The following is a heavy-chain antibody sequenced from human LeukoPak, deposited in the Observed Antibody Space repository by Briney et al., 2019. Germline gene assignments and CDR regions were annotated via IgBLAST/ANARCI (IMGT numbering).Heavy chain of an antibody. CDR3: ASGYDSSGYYEY. Sequence: ASVKVSCKASGYTFTSYGISWVRQAPGQGLEWMGWINPNSGGTNYAQKFQGRVTMTRDTSISTAYMELSRLRSDDTAVYYCASGYDSSGYYEYWGQGTLVTVPS. V-gene: IGHV1-2*02. J-gene: IGHJ4*02. D-gene: IGHD3-22*01. CDR1: GYTFTSYG. CDR2: INPNSGGT.